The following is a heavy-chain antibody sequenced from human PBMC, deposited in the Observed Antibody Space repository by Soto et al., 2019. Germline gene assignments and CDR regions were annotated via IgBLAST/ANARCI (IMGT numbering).Heavy chain of an antibody. CDR3: ARRSGIVDY. Sequence: PRESLKISCKASGYSFSTSWISWVRQMPGKGLEWMGRIDPGDSDARYSPSFQGQVTISADKSISTAYLQWSSLKASDTAMYYCARRSGIVDYWGQGTLVTVSS. D-gene: IGHD3-3*02. CDR1: GYSFSTSW. J-gene: IGHJ4*02. V-gene: IGHV5-51*01. CDR2: IDPGDSDA.